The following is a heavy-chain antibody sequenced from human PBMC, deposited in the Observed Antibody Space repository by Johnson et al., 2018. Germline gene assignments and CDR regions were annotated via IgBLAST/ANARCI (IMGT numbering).Heavy chain of an antibody. D-gene: IGHD3-3*01. V-gene: IGHV4-61*02. CDR1: GGSISSGIYY. Sequence: QVQLQESGPGLVTPSQTLSLTCTVSGGSISSGIYYWSWIRQPAGRGLEWIGRIYASGSTNYNPSLTDRVTISSDTSKNHFPLKLSSVTAADTAVYYCARDRDFWSGSDYYFYMDVWGKGTTVTVSS. CDR2: IYASGST. CDR3: ARDRDFWSGSDYYFYMDV. J-gene: IGHJ6*03.